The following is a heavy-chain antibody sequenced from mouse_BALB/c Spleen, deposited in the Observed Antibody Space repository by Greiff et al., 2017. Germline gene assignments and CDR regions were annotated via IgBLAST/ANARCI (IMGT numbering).Heavy chain of an antibody. V-gene: IGHV5-6-5*01. CDR2: ISSGGST. Sequence: EVNVVESGGGLVKPGGSLKLSCAASGFTFSSYAMSWVRQTPEKRLEWVASISSGGSTYYPDSVKGRFTISRDNSQSILYLQMNTLRAEDSATYYCARDISYGNLFAYWGQGTLVTVSA. CDR3: ARDISYGNLFAY. D-gene: IGHD2-10*02. J-gene: IGHJ3*01. CDR1: GFTFSSYA.